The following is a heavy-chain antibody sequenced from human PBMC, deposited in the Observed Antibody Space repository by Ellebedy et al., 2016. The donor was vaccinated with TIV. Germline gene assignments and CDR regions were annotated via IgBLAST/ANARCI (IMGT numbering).Heavy chain of an antibody. Sequence: SETLSLTCTVSGGSMTSFYWNWLRQPPGKGLEWLGYTYYTGSTNYKPSLKSRLAISIDRAKNQFSLKLSSVTAADTAVYYCARRGSYAHVGYWGQGTLVTVSS. V-gene: IGHV4-59*08. D-gene: IGHD2-2*01. CDR3: ARRGSYAHVGY. CDR2: TYYTGST. CDR1: GGSMTSFY. J-gene: IGHJ4*02.